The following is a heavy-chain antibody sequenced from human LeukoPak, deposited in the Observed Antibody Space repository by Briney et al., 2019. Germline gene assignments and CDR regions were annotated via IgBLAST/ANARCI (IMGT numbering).Heavy chain of an antibody. CDR3: ARERDTMVRGVIWHSFFDY. D-gene: IGHD3-10*01. Sequence: GASVKVSCKASGYTFTGYYMHWVRQAPGQGLEWMGWINPNSGGTNYAQKFQGRVTMTRDTSISTAYMELSRLRSDDTAVYYCARERDTMVRGVIWHSFFDYWGQGTLVTVSS. CDR2: INPNSGGT. V-gene: IGHV1-2*02. J-gene: IGHJ4*02. CDR1: GYTFTGYY.